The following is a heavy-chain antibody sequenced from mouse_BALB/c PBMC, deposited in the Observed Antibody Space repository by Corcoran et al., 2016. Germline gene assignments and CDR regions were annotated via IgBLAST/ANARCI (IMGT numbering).Heavy chain of an antibody. CDR3: ASIYYDYAWFAY. J-gene: IGHJ3*01. CDR2: IDPENGNT. Sequence: EVQLQQSGAELVRPGALVKLSCKASGFNIKDYYMHWVKQRPEQGLEWIGWIDPENGNTIYEPNFQGKGSITADTSSNTAYLQLSRLTSEDHAVYYCASIYYDYAWFAYWCQGTLVTVSA. D-gene: IGHD2-4*01. CDR1: GFNIKDYY. V-gene: IGHV14-1*02.